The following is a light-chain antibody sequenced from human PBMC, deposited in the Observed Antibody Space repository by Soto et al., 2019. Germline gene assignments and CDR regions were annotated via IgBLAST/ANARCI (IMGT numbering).Light chain of an antibody. CDR1: QSVRGNY. J-gene: IGKJ1*01. CDR3: QPYGFSLRT. CDR2: GAS. V-gene: IGKV3-20*01. Sequence: EIVLTQSPGTLSLSPGERATLSCRASQSVRGNYLAWYQQKPGQAPRLLISGASSRASGIPDRFSGSGSGTDFTLTISRLEPEDFAVYYCQPYGFSLRTFGQGTKVDIK.